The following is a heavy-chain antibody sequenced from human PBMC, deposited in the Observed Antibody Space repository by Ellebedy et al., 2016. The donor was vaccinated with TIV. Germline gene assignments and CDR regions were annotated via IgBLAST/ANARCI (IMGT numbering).Heavy chain of an antibody. V-gene: IGHV3-11*01. D-gene: IGHD2-15*01. J-gene: IGHJ6*02. CDR1: GFTFSDYY. CDR3: ASEGYCSGGSCYYDGMDV. Sequence: GESLKISCAASGFTFSDYYMSWIRQAPGKGLEWVSYISSSGSTIYYADSVKGRFTISRDNAKNSLYLQMNSLRAEDTAVYYCASEGYCSGGSCYYDGMDVWGQGTTVTVSS. CDR2: ISSSGSTI.